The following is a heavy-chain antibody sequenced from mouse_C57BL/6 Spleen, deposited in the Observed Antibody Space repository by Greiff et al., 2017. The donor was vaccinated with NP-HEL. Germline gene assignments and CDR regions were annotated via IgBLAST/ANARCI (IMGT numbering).Heavy chain of an antibody. CDR3: ARNLYYGSTDSY. CDR2: IYPGDGDT. D-gene: IGHD1-1*01. CDR1: GYAFSSSW. Sequence: VQLQQSGPALVKPGASVKISCKASGYAFSSSWLNWVKPRPGTGLEWIGRIYPGDGDTNYNGKFKGKATLTADKSSSTAYMQLSSLTSEDSAVYFCARNLYYGSTDSYWGQGTTLTVSS. J-gene: IGHJ2*01. V-gene: IGHV1-82*01.